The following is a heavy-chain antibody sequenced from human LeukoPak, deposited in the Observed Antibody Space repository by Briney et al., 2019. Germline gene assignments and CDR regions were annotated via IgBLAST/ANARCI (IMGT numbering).Heavy chain of an antibody. CDR3: AKPSGSGVDY. V-gene: IGHV3-30*02. Sequence: GGSLRLTCGASGFIFDTHDMHWVRQAPGKGLEWVAFIRSDGYHTYYADSVKGRFTITRDNSKNTLYLQMNSLRLEDMALYYCAKPSGSGVDYWGRGTRVTVSS. J-gene: IGHJ4*02. CDR1: GFIFDTHD. D-gene: IGHD1-26*01. CDR2: IRSDGYHT.